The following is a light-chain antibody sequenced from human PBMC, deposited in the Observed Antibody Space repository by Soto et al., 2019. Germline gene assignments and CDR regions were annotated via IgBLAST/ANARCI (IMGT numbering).Light chain of an antibody. Sequence: QSALTQPASVSGSPGQSITISCTGTSSDVGGYNYVSWYQQHPSKAPKLMIYDVSNRPAGVSNRFSGSKSGNTASLTISGLEAEDEADYYCSSSTSSSTLVFGGGTKLTVL. V-gene: IGLV2-14*01. CDR1: SSDVGGYNY. J-gene: IGLJ3*02. CDR3: SSSTSSSTLV. CDR2: DVS.